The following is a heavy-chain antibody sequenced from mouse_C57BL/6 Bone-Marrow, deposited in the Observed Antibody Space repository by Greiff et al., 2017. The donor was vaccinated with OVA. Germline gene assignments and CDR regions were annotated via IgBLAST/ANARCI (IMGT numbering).Heavy chain of an antibody. Sequence: EVQVVESGGGLVQPGGSLSLSCAASGFTFTDYYMSWVRQPPGKALEWLGFIRNKANGYTTEYSASVKGRFTISRDNSQSILYLQMNALRAEDSATYYCARYPTRGYFDVWGTGTTVTVSS. CDR1: GFTFTDYY. J-gene: IGHJ1*03. D-gene: IGHD2-10*01. V-gene: IGHV7-3*01. CDR3: ARYPTRGYFDV. CDR2: IRNKANGYTT.